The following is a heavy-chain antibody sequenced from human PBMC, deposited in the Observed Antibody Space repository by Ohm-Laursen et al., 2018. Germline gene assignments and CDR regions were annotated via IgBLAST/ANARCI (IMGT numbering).Heavy chain of an antibody. V-gene: IGHV1-46*01. Sequence: GATVKISCKASGYTFTSYYMHWVRQAPGQGLEWMGIINPSGGSTSYAQKFQGRVTMTRNTSISTVYMELSSLKSEDTGVYYCARADYGDLDYWGQGTLVTVSS. J-gene: IGHJ4*02. CDR1: GYTFTSYY. D-gene: IGHD4-17*01. CDR2: INPSGGST. CDR3: ARADYGDLDY.